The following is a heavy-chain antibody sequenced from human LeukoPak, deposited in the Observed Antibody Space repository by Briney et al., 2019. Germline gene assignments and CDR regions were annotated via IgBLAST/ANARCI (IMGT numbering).Heavy chain of an antibody. V-gene: IGHV3-23*01. Sequence: PGGSLRLSCAASGFTFSSYAMSWVRQAPGKGLEWVSAISGSGGSTYYADSVKGRFTISRDNSKNTLYLQMNSLRAEDTAVYYCARGEAYYYDSSGYYLMWGQGTLVTVSS. CDR1: GFTFSSYA. D-gene: IGHD3-22*01. CDR2: ISGSGGST. CDR3: ARGEAYYYDSSGYYLM. J-gene: IGHJ4*02.